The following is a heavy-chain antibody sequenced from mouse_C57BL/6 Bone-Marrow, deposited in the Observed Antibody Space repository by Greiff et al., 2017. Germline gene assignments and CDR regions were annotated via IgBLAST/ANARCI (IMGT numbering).Heavy chain of an antibody. CDR1: GYTFTSYW. CDR3: THYGDVVNWYCDV. J-gene: IGHJ1*03. V-gene: IGHV1-5*01. Sequence: EVQLQQSGTVLARPGASVKMSCKTSGYTFTSYWMHWVKQRPGQGLEWIGALYPGHSDTSYNQKFKGKAKLPAVTSTSTAYMERSSLTNEESAVYYCTHYGDVVNWYCDVRGTGTTVPVS. D-gene: IGHD2-13*01. CDR2: LYPGHSDT.